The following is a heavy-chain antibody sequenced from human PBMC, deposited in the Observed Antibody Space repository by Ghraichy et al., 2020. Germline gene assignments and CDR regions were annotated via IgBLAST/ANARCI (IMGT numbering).Heavy chain of an antibody. CDR3: AIAVTHLNYSNKRGGWFDP. D-gene: IGHD4-11*01. Sequence: SETLSLTCAVYGGSFSGYYWSWIRQPPGKGLEWIGEINHSGSTNYNPSLKSRVTISVDTSKNQFSLKLSSVTAADTAVYYCAIAVTHLNYSNKRGGWFDPWGQGTLVTVSS. CDR1: GGSFSGYY. J-gene: IGHJ5*02. CDR2: INHSGST. V-gene: IGHV4-34*01.